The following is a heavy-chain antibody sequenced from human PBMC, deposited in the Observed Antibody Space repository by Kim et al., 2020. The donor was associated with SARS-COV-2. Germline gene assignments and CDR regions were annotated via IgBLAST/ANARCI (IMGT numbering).Heavy chain of an antibody. V-gene: IGHV1-8*01. CDR1: GYTFTNYE. J-gene: IGHJ5*02. CDR3: ATNHIKNTGP. CDR2: MNPNSGKT. Sequence: ASVKVSCKSSGYTFTNYEINWVRQAAGQGLEWLGWMNPNSGKTGFSERFQGRITLTRHIHISTAYMELTSLTSHDTAVYYCATNHIKNTGPWGQGTLV.